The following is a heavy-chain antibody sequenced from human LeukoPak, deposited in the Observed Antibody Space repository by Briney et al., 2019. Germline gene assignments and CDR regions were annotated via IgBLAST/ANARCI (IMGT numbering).Heavy chain of an antibody. CDR1: GFTVSSNC. J-gene: IGHJ4*02. Sequence: PGGSLRLSCAASGFTVSSNCMSWVRQAPGKGLEWVSIIYSGGSTYYAESVKGRLTISRDNSKNTLYLQMNSLRAEDTAVYYCARAPTYYYDRSDYYYFDYWGRGTLVTVSS. CDR2: IYSGGST. V-gene: IGHV3-53*01. D-gene: IGHD3-22*01. CDR3: ARAPTYYYDRSDYYYFDY.